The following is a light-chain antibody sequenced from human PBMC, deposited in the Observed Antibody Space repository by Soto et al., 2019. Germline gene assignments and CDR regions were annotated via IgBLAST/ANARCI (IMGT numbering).Light chain of an antibody. Sequence: IVLTQSPGTLSLSPLEFAHLXSRASQSIGSNFLAWYQQKRGQAPRLLIHGASNRATGIPDRFSGSGSGTDFTLTISRLEPEDFAVYYCQQYVRSPWTFGQGTKVDNK. V-gene: IGKV3-20*01. J-gene: IGKJ1*01. CDR1: QSIGSNF. CDR3: QQYVRSPWT. CDR2: GAS.